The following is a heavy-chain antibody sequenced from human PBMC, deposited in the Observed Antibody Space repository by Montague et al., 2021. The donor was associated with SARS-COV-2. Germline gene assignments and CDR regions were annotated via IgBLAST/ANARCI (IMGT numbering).Heavy chain of an antibody. Sequence: SETLSLTCTVSGGSISSSSYYWGWIRQPPGKGPEWIGSIYYSGSTYYNPSLKSRVTISVDTSKNQFSLKLSSVTAADTAVYYCARHDDNLTGYYCYGMDVWGQGTTVTVSS. D-gene: IGHD3-9*01. J-gene: IGHJ6*02. V-gene: IGHV4-39*01. CDR2: IYYSGST. CDR3: ARHDDNLTGYYCYGMDV. CDR1: GGSISSSSYY.